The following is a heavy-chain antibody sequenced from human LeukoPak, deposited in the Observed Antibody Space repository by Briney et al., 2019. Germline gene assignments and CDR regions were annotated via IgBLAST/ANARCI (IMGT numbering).Heavy chain of an antibody. CDR2: IYYSGST. V-gene: IGHV4-31*03. CDR1: GGSISSGVYY. J-gene: IGHJ5*02. CDR3: ARSGPGTWLHWFDP. D-gene: IGHD5-18*01. Sequence: SETLSLTCTVSGGSISSGVYYWSWIRQHPGKGLEWIGYIYYSGSTYYNPSLKSRVTISVDTSKNQFSLKLSSVTAADTAVYYCARSGPGTWLHWFDPWGQGTLVTVSS.